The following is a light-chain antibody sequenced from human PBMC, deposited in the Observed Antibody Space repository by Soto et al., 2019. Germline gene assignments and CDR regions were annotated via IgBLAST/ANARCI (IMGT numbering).Light chain of an antibody. CDR3: QSYESSLSALYV. CDR2: GNT. CDR1: SSNIGAGYE. J-gene: IGLJ1*01. V-gene: IGLV1-40*01. Sequence: QSVLTQPPSVSGAPGQRVTISCTGSSSNIGAGYEVNWYQHLPGAAPKLLIYGNTNRPSGVPDRFSGSKSGTSASLAITGLQAEDEADYYCQSYESSLSALYVFGTGTKVTVL.